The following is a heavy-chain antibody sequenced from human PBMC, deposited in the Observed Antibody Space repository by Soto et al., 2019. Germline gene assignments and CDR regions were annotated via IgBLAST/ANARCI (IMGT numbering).Heavy chain of an antibody. CDR3: GRGRRLDV. CDR2: IKEDGSEK. CDR1: GLTFSNFW. Sequence: EVQLVESGGGLVKPGGSLRLSCAASGLTFSNFWMTWVRQAPGKGLEWVANIKEDGSEKRYVDSVKGRFTISRDNAKNSLYLQLNSLRAEDTAVYYCGRGRRLDVWGQGTSVTVSS. V-gene: IGHV3-7*03. J-gene: IGHJ6*02.